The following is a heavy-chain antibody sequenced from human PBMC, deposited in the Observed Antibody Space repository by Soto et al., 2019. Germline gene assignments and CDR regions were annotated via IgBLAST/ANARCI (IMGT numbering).Heavy chain of an antibody. CDR1: GGSFSGYY. CDR3: ARAYSRAYVDY. D-gene: IGHD3-22*01. Sequence: QVQLLQWGAGLLKPSETLSLTCAVYGGSFSGYYWSWIRQPPGKGLEWIGEINHSGSTNYNPSLKSRVTISVDTSKNQFSLKLTSVTAADTAVSYCARAYSRAYVDYWGQGTLVTVSS. V-gene: IGHV4-34*01. J-gene: IGHJ4*02. CDR2: INHSGST.